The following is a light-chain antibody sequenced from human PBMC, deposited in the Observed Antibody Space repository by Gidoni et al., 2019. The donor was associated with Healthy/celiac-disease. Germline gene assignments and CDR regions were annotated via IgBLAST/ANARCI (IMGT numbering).Light chain of an antibody. CDR1: RSISSY. Sequence: DIQITQSPSSLSASVGDRVTITCRASRSISSYLNWYQQKPGKAPKLLIYAASSLQSGVPSRFSGYGSGTDFTLTSSSLQPEDFATYYCQQSYSTLWTFGQGTKVEIK. V-gene: IGKV1-39*01. J-gene: IGKJ1*01. CDR2: AAS. CDR3: QQSYSTLWT.